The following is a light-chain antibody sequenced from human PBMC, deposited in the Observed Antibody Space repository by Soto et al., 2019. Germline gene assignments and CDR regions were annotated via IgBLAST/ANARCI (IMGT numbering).Light chain of an antibody. Sequence: EIVMTQSPATLSLSPGERGTLSCRASQSVKSNLAWYQQKPGQLPRLLIYDASTRPTDIPARFSGSGSGTEFTLTISSLQSEDFAVYYCQQYYNWLTFGGGTKVEIK. V-gene: IGKV3-15*01. CDR3: QQYYNWLT. J-gene: IGKJ4*01. CDR1: QSVKSN. CDR2: DAS.